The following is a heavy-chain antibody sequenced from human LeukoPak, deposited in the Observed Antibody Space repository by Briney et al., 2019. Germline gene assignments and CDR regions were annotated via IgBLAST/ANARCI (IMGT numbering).Heavy chain of an antibody. V-gene: IGHV3-30-3*01. CDR3: ARGGYYDFWSGYPY. CDR1: GFTFSSYA. Sequence: GGSLRLSCAASGFTFSSYAMHWVRQAPGKGLEWVAVISYDGSYKYYADSVKGRFTISRDNSKNTLYLQMNSLRAEDTAVYYCARGGYYDFWSGYPYWGQGTLVTVSS. D-gene: IGHD3-3*01. CDR2: ISYDGSYK. J-gene: IGHJ4*02.